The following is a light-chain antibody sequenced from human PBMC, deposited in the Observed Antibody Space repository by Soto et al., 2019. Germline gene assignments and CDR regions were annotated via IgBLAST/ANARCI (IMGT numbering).Light chain of an antibody. CDR1: QSISSY. J-gene: IGKJ4*01. Sequence: EIVLTQSPATLSLSPGERATLSCRASQSISSYLAWYQQKPGQAPRLLIYDASNRATGIPARFSGSGSGTDFTLTISRLQPEDFATDNWQQSYSTPRAFAGGTKVDIK. CDR2: DAS. CDR3: QQSYSTPRA. V-gene: IGKV3-11*01.